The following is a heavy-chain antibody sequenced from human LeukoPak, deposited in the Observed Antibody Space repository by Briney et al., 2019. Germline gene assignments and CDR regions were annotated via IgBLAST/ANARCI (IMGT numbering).Heavy chain of an antibody. Sequence: PGRSLRLSCAASGFTFSSYAMSWVRQAPGKGLEWVSVISGSGGSTYSAESVKGRFTISRDNSKNTLYLQMNSLRVEDTAVYYCAKGPRASGWTYFDYWGQGTLVTVSS. CDR2: ISGSGGST. D-gene: IGHD6-19*01. CDR3: AKGPRASGWTYFDY. J-gene: IGHJ4*02. V-gene: IGHV3-23*01. CDR1: GFTFSSYA.